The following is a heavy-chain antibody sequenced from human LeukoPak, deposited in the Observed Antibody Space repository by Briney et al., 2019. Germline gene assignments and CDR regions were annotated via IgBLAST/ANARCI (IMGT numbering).Heavy chain of an antibody. CDR3: ARAPAGMDV. V-gene: IGHV1-69*04. CDR1: GGTFNNYA. D-gene: IGHD1-14*01. Sequence: GASVKVSCKASGGTFNNYAITWVRQAPGQGLEWMGRIIPIFDIVNYTQKFQGRVTITADTITNTAYMELSSLRSEDTAVYFCARAPAGMDVRGQGTTVIVSS. CDR2: IIPIFDIV. J-gene: IGHJ6*02.